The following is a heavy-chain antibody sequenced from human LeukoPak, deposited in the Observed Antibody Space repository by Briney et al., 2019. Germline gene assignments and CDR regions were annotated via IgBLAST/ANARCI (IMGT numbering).Heavy chain of an antibody. CDR1: GGSFSGYY. Sequence: SETLSLTCAVYGGSFSGYYWSWIRQPPGKGLEWIGEINHSGSTNYNPSLKSRVTISVDTPKNQFSLKLSSVTAADTAVYYCARGTAARNFDYWGQGTLVTVSS. J-gene: IGHJ4*02. CDR3: ARGTAARNFDY. D-gene: IGHD6-6*01. V-gene: IGHV4-34*01. CDR2: INHSGST.